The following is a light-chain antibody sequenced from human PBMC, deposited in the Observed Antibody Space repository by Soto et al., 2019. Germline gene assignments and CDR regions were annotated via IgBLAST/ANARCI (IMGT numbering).Light chain of an antibody. J-gene: IGKJ4*01. CDR2: DAS. Sequence: EFVLTQSPGTLSLAPGEIATLSCRASQTVRNNYLAWYQKKPGQAPRLLIYDASSRATGIPDRFSGGGSGTDFTLTISRLEPEDFAVYYCQQFSSYPLTFGGGTKVEIK. CDR1: QTVRNNY. V-gene: IGKV3-20*01. CDR3: QQFSSYPLT.